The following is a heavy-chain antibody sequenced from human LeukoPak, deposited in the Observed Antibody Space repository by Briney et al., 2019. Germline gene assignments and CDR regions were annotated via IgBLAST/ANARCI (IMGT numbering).Heavy chain of an antibody. CDR3: AKAPSGSYNWNYNWSDP. CDR2: ISWNSGSI. CDR1: GFTFDDYA. J-gene: IGHJ5*02. D-gene: IGHD1-7*01. V-gene: IGHV3-9*01. Sequence: SLRLSCAASGFTFDDYAMHWVRQAPGKGLEWVSDISWNSGSIGYADSVKGRFTISRDNAKNSLYLQMNSLRAEDTALYYCAKAPSGSYNWNYNWSDPWGQGTLVTVSS.